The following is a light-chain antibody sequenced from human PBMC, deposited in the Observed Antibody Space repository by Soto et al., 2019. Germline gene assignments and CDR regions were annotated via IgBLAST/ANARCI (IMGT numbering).Light chain of an antibody. CDR1: SSDVGNYNY. V-gene: IGLV2-14*01. Sequence: SALTQPASVSGSPGQSITISCTGTSSDVGNYNYVSWYQQHPGKAPKLMIYDVSNRPSGVSNRFSGSKSGNTASLTISGLQAEDEADYYCSSYTSSRTLVFGTGTKVTVL. CDR3: SSYTSSRTLV. J-gene: IGLJ1*01. CDR2: DVS.